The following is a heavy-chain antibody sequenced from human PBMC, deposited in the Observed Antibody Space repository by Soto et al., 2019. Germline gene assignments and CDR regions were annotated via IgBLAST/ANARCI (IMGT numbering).Heavy chain of an antibody. J-gene: IGHJ4*02. CDR1: GFTFSSYG. Sequence: QVQLVESGGGVVQPGRSLRLSCAASGFTFSSYGMHWVRQAPGKGLEWVAVIWSDGSNKYYADSVKGRFTISRDNSKNTLYLQMNSLRAEATAGYYCARYYYDSSGYYPLWGQGTLVTVSS. CDR3: ARYYYDSSGYYPL. CDR2: IWSDGSNK. V-gene: IGHV3-33*01. D-gene: IGHD3-22*01.